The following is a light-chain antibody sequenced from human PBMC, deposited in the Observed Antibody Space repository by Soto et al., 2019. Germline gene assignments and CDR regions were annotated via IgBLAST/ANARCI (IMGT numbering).Light chain of an antibody. CDR1: SSDLGAYKY. Sequence: QSALTQPASVSGSPGQSITISCAGTSSDLGAYKYVSWYQQHPDKAPKLILYEVSRRPSGVSNRFSGSKSGNTASLTISGLLAEDEADYYCCSYAGGSALYVFGTGTKVTVL. V-gene: IGLV2-14*03. J-gene: IGLJ1*01. CDR3: CSYAGGSALYV. CDR2: EVS.